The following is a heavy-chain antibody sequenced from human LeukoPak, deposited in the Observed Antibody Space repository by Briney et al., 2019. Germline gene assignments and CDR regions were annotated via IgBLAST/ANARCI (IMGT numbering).Heavy chain of an antibody. CDR1: GFPFSSYA. Sequence: GGSLRLSCAASGFPFSSYAMNWVRQAPGKGLEWVSAISETGDRTHYADSVKGRFTVSRDNPKDTLYLQMDSLRAEDTAVYYCAKQFVDIWGQGTPVTVSS. CDR2: ISETGDRT. CDR3: AKQFVDI. V-gene: IGHV3-23*01. J-gene: IGHJ5*02. D-gene: IGHD5-24*01.